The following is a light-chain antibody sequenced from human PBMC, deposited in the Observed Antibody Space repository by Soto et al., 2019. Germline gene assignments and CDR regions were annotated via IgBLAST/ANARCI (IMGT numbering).Light chain of an antibody. CDR1: QSVSSN. CDR3: QQYNNWPQT. Sequence: EIVMTQSPATLSVSPGERATLSCRASQSVSSNLAWYQQKPGHAPRLLIYGASTRATGIPARFSGSGSGTEFTLTISSRQSEDFAVYYCQQYNNWPQTFGQGTKVEIK. V-gene: IGKV3-15*01. J-gene: IGKJ1*01. CDR2: GAS.